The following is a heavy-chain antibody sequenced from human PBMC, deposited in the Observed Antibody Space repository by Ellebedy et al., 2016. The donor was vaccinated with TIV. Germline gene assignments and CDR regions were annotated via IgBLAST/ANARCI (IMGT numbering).Heavy chain of an antibody. J-gene: IGHJ4*02. CDR1: GFTFSSYS. Sequence: GESLKISCAASGFTFSSYSMSWVRQAPGKGLEWVSDINRDGSRTSYADSVKGRFTISRDNAKSTLYLQMESLRAEDSAVYYCAALDLGNDYWGQGTLVTVSS. D-gene: IGHD6-6*01. CDR2: INRDGSRT. V-gene: IGHV3-74*01. CDR3: AALDLGNDY.